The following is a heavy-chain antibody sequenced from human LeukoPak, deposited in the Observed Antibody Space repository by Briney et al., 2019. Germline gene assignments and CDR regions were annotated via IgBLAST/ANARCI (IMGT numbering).Heavy chain of an antibody. CDR2: INHSGST. D-gene: IGHD3-10*01. J-gene: IGHJ5*02. CDR3: ARHFTMVRGVIDWLDP. Sequence: SETLSLTCAVYGGSFSGYYWSWIRQPPGKGLEWIGEINHSGSTNYNPSLKSRVTISVDTSKNQFSLKLSSVTAADTAVYYCARHFTMVRGVIDWLDPWGQGTLVTVSS. V-gene: IGHV4-34*01. CDR1: GGSFSGYY.